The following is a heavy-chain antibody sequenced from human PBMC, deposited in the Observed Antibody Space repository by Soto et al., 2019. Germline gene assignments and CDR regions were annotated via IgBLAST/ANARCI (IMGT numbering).Heavy chain of an antibody. Sequence: QVQLVESGGGVVQPGRSLRLSCAASGFTFSSYAMHWVRQAPGKGLEWVAVISYDGSNKYYADSVKGRFTISRDNSKNTLYLQMNSLRAEDTAVYYCASLGEEDYGGQGTLVTVSS. CDR1: GFTFSSYA. CDR2: ISYDGSNK. J-gene: IGHJ4*02. D-gene: IGHD3-16*01. V-gene: IGHV3-30-3*01. CDR3: ASLGEEDY.